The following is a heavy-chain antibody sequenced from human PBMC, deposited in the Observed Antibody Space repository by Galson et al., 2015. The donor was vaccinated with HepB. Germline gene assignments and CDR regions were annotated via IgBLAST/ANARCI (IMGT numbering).Heavy chain of an antibody. CDR1: GYTFTSYD. CDR3: ARVGYCSSTSCYTSEVSSYYYYMDV. V-gene: IGHV1-8*01. CDR2: MNPNSGNT. J-gene: IGHJ6*03. D-gene: IGHD2-2*02. Sequence: SVKVSCKASGYTFTSYDVNWVRQATGQGLEWMGWMNPNSGNTGYAQKFQGRVTMTRNTSISTAYMELSSLRSGDTAVYYCARVGYCSSTSCYTSEVSSYYYYMDVWGKGTTVTVSS.